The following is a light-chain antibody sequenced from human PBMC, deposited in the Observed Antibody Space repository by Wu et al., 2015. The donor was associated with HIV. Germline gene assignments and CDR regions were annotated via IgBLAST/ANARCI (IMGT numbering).Light chain of an antibody. V-gene: IGKV1-27*01. CDR2: AAS. Sequence: DIQMTQSPSSLSASVGDRVTITCRASQGISNFLAWYQQKPGKPPKVLIYAASTLQSGVPSRFSGSGSGTDFTLTISSLQPDDFATYYCQQYNNYVTFGPGTKVDIK. CDR3: QQYNNYVT. CDR1: QGISNF. J-gene: IGKJ3*01.